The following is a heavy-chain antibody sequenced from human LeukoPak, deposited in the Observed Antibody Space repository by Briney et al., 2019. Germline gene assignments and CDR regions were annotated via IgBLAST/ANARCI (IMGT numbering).Heavy chain of an antibody. J-gene: IGHJ4*02. CDR3: ARDQLRYGSGSIDY. CDR1: GGSISSYY. CDR2: IYTSGST. Sequence: SETLSLTCTVSGGSISSYYWSWIRQSAGKGLEWIGRIYTSGSTNYNPSLKSRVTMSVDTSKNQFSLKLSSVTAADTAVYYCARDQLRYGSGSIDYWGQGTLVTVSS. D-gene: IGHD3-10*01. V-gene: IGHV4-4*07.